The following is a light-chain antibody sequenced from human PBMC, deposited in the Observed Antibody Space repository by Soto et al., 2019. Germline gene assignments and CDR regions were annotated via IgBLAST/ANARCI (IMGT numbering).Light chain of an antibody. J-gene: IGKJ2*01. CDR1: QSVFYSSNNKNY. CDR3: QQYYSSPYT. V-gene: IGKV4-1*01. Sequence: DIVMTQSPDSLAVSLGERATINCKSSQSVFYSSNNKNYLAWYQQKPGQPPKLLISWASTRESGVPDRFRGSGSGTDFTLAISSLQAEDVAVYYCQQYYSSPYTFGQGTKLEIK. CDR2: WAS.